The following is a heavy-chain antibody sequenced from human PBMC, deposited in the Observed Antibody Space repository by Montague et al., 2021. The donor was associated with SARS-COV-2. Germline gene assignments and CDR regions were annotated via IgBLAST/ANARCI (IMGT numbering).Heavy chain of an antibody. J-gene: IGHJ4*02. CDR1: GGSISSSSYY. D-gene: IGHD3-3*01. CDR3: ARGVPLGYDFWSGYPEIGGFDY. Sequence: SETLSLTCTVSGGSISSSSYYWGWIRQPPGKGLEWIGSIYYSGSTYYNPSLKSRVTISVDTSKNQFSLKLSSVTAADTAVYYCARGVPLGYDFWSGYPEIGGFDYWGQGTLVTVSS. V-gene: IGHV4-39*01. CDR2: IYYSGST.